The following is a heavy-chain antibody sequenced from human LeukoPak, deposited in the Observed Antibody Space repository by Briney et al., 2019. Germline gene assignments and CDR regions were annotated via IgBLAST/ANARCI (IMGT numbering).Heavy chain of an antibody. D-gene: IGHD1-26*01. J-gene: IGHJ4*02. Sequence: GGSLRLSCAASGFTFSSYGMHWVRQAPGKGLEWVAFIRYDGSNKYYADSVKGRFTISRDNSKNTLYLQMNSLRPEDTAVYYCAKSLGATRGYFEHWGQGTLVTVSS. CDR3: AKSLGATRGYFEH. CDR1: GFTFSSYG. V-gene: IGHV3-30*02. CDR2: IRYDGSNK.